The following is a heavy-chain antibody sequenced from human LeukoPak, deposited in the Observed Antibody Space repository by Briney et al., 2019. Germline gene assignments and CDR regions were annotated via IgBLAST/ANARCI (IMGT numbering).Heavy chain of an antibody. CDR2: IYYSGST. V-gene: IGHV4-31*11. J-gene: IGHJ3*02. Sequence: SETLSLTCAVYGGSFGAYYWSWFRQHPGKGLEWIGYIYYSGSTYYNPSLESRVTISVDTSKNQFSLKLSSVTAADTAVYYCARDPPPGNYAFDIWGQGTMVTVSS. CDR3: ARDPPPGNYAFDI. CDR1: GGSFGAYY.